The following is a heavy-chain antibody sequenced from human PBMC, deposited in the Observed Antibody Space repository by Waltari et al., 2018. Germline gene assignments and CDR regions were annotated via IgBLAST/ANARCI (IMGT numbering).Heavy chain of an antibody. CDR2: INPNSGGT. D-gene: IGHD3-3*01. CDR1: GSTFTGYY. CDR3: ARAEPFWSGYYTPGEDY. J-gene: IGHJ4*02. V-gene: IGHV1-2*06. Sequence: EQLVQSGAEVKKPGASVTVSCKASGSTFTGYYMHWVRQAPGQGLEWMGRINPNSGGTNYAQKFQGRVTMTRDTSISTAYMELSRLRSDDTAVYYCARAEPFWSGYYTPGEDYWGQGTLVTVSS.